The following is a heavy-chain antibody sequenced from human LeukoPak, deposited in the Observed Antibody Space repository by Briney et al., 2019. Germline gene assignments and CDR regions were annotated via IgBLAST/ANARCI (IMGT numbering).Heavy chain of an antibody. J-gene: IGHJ4*02. CDR1: GFTFSSYG. CDR3: AKDHSSSWLIDY. V-gene: IGHV3-30*02. CDR2: IRYDGSNK. Sequence: GGSLRLSCAASGFTFSSYGMHWVRQAPGKGLEWVAFIRYDGSNKYYADSVKGRFTISRDNSKNTLYLQMNSLRAEDTAVYYCAKDHSSSWLIDYWGQGTLVTVSS. D-gene: IGHD6-13*01.